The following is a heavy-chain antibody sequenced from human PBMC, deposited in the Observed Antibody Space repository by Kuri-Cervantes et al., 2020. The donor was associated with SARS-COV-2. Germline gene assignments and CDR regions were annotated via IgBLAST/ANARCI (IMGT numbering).Heavy chain of an antibody. D-gene: IGHD2-21*02. Sequence: GESLKISCAASGFTFSSYSMNWVRQAPGKGLEWVSSISSSSSYIYYADSVKGRFTISRDNAKNSLYLQTNSLRAEDTAVYYCARAVVVTAMPFGYWGQGTLVTVSS. CDR3: ARAVVVTAMPFGY. J-gene: IGHJ4*02. CDR2: ISSSSSYI. CDR1: GFTFSSYS. V-gene: IGHV3-21*01.